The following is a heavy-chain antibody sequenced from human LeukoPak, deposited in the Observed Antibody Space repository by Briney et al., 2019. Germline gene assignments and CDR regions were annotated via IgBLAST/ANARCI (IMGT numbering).Heavy chain of an antibody. CDR1: GYTFTSYG. CDR2: ISAYNGNT. J-gene: IGHJ4*02. V-gene: IGHV1-18*01. D-gene: IGHD3-10*01. CDR3: ARDPGYGSGRNNYFDY. Sequence: ASVKVSCKASGYTFTSYGISWVRQAPGQGLEWTGWISAYNGNTNYAQKLQGRVTMTTDTSTSTAYMELRSLRSDDTAVYYCARDPGYGSGRNNYFDYWGQGTLVIVSS.